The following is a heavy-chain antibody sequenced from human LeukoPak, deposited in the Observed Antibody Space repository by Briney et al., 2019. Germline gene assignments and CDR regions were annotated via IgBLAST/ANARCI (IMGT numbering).Heavy chain of an antibody. CDR3: ARDLDWGAFDA. CDR1: GFTFSSHG. CDR2: ISPSGSIS. V-gene: IGHV3-23*01. J-gene: IGHJ5*02. D-gene: IGHD3-9*01. Sequence: GGSLRLSCAASGFTFSSHGINWVRQAPGKGLEWVSGISPSGSISYYADSVKGRFTISRDDSKNTVSLQMNSLRAEDTALYYCARDLDWGAFDAWGQGTLVTVSS.